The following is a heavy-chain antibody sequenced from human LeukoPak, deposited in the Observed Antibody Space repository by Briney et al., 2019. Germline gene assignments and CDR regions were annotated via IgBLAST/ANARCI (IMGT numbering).Heavy chain of an antibody. CDR2: IYPGDSDT. V-gene: IGHV5-51*01. CDR3: ARVYYDTSGQFYNWFDP. Sequence: GESLQISCKGSGYSFTTYWIAWVRQMPGKGLERLGIIYPGDSDTRYSPSFQGQVTISADKSISTAYLQWSSLKASDTAMYYCARVYYDTSGQFYNWFDPWGQGTLVTVSS. J-gene: IGHJ5*02. D-gene: IGHD3-22*01. CDR1: GYSFTTYW.